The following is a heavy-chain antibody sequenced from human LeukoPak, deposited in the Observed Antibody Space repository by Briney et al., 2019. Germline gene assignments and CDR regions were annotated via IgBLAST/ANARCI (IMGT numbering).Heavy chain of an antibody. D-gene: IGHD5-18*01. V-gene: IGHV4-39*01. CDR3: ARSLDSYGSGDDY. Sequence: SETLSLTCTVSGGSISSSSYYWGWIRQPPGKGLEWIGSIYYSRSTYYNPSLKSRVAISVDTSKNQFSLNLSSVTAADTAVYNGARSLDSYGSGDDYWGQGTLVTVSS. CDR1: GGSISSSSYY. J-gene: IGHJ4*02. CDR2: IYYSRST.